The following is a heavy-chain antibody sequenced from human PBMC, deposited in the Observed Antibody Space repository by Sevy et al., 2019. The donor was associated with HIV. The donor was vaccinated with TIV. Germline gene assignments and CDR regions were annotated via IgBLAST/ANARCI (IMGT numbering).Heavy chain of an antibody. D-gene: IGHD4-17*01. Sequence: GGSLRLSCAASGFTVSSNFMSWVRQAPGKGLEWVSVIYIVGTTYYADSVKGRFTISRDNSKNTVYLQMNSLRAEDTAVYYCARGKHVSDYYGSFDYWGQGTLVTVSS. CDR1: GFTVSSNF. CDR2: IYIVGTT. J-gene: IGHJ4*02. V-gene: IGHV3-53*01. CDR3: ARGKHVSDYYGSFDY.